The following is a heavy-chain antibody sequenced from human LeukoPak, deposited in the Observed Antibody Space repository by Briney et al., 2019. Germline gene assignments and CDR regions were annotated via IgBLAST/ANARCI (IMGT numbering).Heavy chain of an antibody. CDR1: GFTFSSYA. V-gene: IGHV3-64*01. CDR2: ISSNGGST. CDR3: AGGFIAAAGTGTFY. J-gene: IGHJ4*02. Sequence: GGSLRLSCAASGFTFSSYAMHWVRQAPGKGLEYVSAISSNGGSTYYANSVKGRFTISRDNSKNTLYLQMGSLRAEAMAVYYCAGGFIAAAGTGTFYWGQGKLVTVSS. D-gene: IGHD6-13*01.